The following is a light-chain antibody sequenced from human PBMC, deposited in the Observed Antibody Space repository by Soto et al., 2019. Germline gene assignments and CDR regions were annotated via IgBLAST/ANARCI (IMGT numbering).Light chain of an antibody. Sequence: QSVLTQPPSASGTPGQRVTISCSGSSSNIGSKYVCWYQQLPGTAPKLLIYSNDQRPSGVPDRFSGSKSGTSASLAISGLRSEDEADYYCATWEDSLSEYVFGTGTKVTVL. CDR1: SSNIGSKY. CDR3: ATWEDSLSEYV. V-gene: IGLV1-47*02. J-gene: IGLJ1*01. CDR2: SND.